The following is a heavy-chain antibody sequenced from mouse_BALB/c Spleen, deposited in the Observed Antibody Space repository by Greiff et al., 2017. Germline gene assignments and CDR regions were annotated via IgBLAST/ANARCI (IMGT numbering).Heavy chain of an antibody. J-gene: IGHJ4*01. CDR2: ISYDGSN. V-gene: IGHV3-6*02. D-gene: IGHD1-1*01. Sequence: ESGPGLVKPSQSLSLTCSVTGYSITSGYYWNWIRQFPGNKLEWMGYISYDGSNNYNPSLKNRISITRDTSKNQFFLKLNSVTTEDTATYYCARGGDYYGRAMDYWGQGTSVTVSS. CDR1: GYSITSGYY. CDR3: ARGGDYYGRAMDY.